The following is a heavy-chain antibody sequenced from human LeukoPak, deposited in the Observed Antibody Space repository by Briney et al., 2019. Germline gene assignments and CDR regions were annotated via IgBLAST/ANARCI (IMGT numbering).Heavy chain of an antibody. J-gene: IGHJ4*02. CDR2: IKQYGSEK. CDR3: ARRGYCSSTSCYSFDY. V-gene: IGHV3-7*01. D-gene: IGHD2-2*01. CDR1: GFTFSSYW. Sequence: GGSLRLSCAASGFTFSSYWMSWVRQAPGKGLEWVSNIKQYGSEKYYVDSVKGRFTISRDNAKNSLYLQMNGLRAEETAVYYCARRGYCSSTSCYSFDYWGQGTLVTVSS.